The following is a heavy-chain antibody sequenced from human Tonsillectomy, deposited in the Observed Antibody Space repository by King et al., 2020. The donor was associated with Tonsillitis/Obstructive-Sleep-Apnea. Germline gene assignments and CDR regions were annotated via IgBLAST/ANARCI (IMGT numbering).Heavy chain of an antibody. CDR1: GGSFSGYY. J-gene: IGHJ4*02. V-gene: IGHV4-34*01. D-gene: IGHD3-9*01. CDR2: INHSGST. Sequence: VQLQQWGAGLLKPSETLSLPCAVYGGSFSGYYWSWIRQPPGKGLEWIGEINHSGSTNYNPSLKSRVTISVGTSKNQFSLKLSSVTAADTAVYYCARVYYDILTGYSIDYWGQGTLVTVSS. CDR3: ARVYYDILTGYSIDY.